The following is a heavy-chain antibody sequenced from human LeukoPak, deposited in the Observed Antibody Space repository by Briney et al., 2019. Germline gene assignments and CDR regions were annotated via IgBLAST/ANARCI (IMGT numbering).Heavy chain of an antibody. J-gene: IGHJ6*02. V-gene: IGHV3-23*01. Sequence: PGGSLRLSCAASGFTFSSYAMSWVRQAPGKGLEWVSTISGSGGSTYYADSVKGRFTISRDNSKNTLYLQMNSLRAEDTAVYYCAKDARRITIFGVVIPRSLMDVWGQGTTVTVSS. CDR1: GFTFSSYA. D-gene: IGHD3-3*01. CDR2: ISGSGGST. CDR3: AKDARRITIFGVVIPRSLMDV.